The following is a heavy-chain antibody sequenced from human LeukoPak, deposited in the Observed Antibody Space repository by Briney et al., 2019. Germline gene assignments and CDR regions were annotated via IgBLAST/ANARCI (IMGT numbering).Heavy chain of an antibody. D-gene: IGHD5-18*01. V-gene: IGHV3-7*01. CDR1: GFTFSSYW. Sequence: QPGGSLRLSRAASGFTFSSYWMNWVRQAPGKGLEWVANIKQDGSEKNYVDSVKGRFTISRDNAKNSLYLQMNSLRAEDTAVYYCAREGYSYAYYFDYWGQGTLVTVSS. CDR2: IKQDGSEK. J-gene: IGHJ4*02. CDR3: AREGYSYAYYFDY.